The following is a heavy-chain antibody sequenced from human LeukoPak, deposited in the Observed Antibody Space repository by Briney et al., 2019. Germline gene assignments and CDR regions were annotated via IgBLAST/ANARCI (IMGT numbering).Heavy chain of an antibody. D-gene: IGHD3-10*01. J-gene: IGHJ3*02. CDR1: GFTFSSYG. CDR2: ITTSSSYI. V-gene: IGHV3-21*01. Sequence: GGSPRLSCAASGFTFSSYGMNWVRQAPGKGLEWVSSITTSSSYIYYADSLKGRFTISRDNAKKSLYLQMNSLRAEDTAVYYCARDGDHDAFDIWGQGTMVTVSS. CDR3: ARDGDHDAFDI.